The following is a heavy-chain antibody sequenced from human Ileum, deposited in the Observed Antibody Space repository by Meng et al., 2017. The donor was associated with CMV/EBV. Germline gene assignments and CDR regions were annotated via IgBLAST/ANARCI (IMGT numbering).Heavy chain of an antibody. CDR2: IYNDGTT. Sequence: SETLSLTCTVSGESISSFSSHWAWIRQSPEKGLEWIGNIYNDGTTYYSPSLKSRVSTSVDMSRNQFSLQLSSVTAADTAVYYCARGWGGYTSYRTQYNFLHSWGQGALVTVSS. CDR1: GESISSFSSH. J-gene: IGHJ4*02. D-gene: IGHD1-1*01. V-gene: IGHV4-39*07. CDR3: ARGWGGYTSYRTQYNFLHS.